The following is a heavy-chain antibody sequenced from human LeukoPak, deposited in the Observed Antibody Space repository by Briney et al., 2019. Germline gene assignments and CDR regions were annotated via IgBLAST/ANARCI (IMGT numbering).Heavy chain of an antibody. CDR1: GGPISSGDYY. V-gene: IGHV4-30-4*01. J-gene: IGHJ4*02. Sequence: NTSETLSLTCTVSGGPISSGDYYWSWIRQPPGKGLEWIGYIYYSGSTYYNPSLKSRVTISVDTSKNQFSLKLSSVTAADTAVYYCARGAGKADYWGQGTLVTVSS. CDR2: IYYSGST. D-gene: IGHD4-23*01. CDR3: ARGAGKADY.